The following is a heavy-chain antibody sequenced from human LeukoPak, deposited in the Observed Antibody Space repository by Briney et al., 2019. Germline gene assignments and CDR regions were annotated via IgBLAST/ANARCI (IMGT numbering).Heavy chain of an antibody. V-gene: IGHV3-23*01. J-gene: IGHJ4*02. Sequence: GGSLRLSCAASGFTFSNYWMHWVRQAPGKGLEWVSAISGSGGSTYYADSVKGRFTISRDNSKNTLYLQMNSLRAEDTAVYYCAEVKGIAAAGTPKYFDYWGQGTLVTVSS. CDR1: GFTFSNYW. D-gene: IGHD6-13*01. CDR3: AEVKGIAAAGTPKYFDY. CDR2: ISGSGGST.